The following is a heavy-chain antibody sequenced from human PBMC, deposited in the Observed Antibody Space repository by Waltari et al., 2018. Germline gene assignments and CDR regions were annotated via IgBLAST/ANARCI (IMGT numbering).Heavy chain of an antibody. Sequence: QVELVQSGAEVRKPGASVKVSCKASGYSLTSYYMHWVRQAPGLGLEWRGRINPNSGDTNSAPKFQVRVTLTRDTSVNTAFLELRSLTSDDTAVYCCARESAFSTSWYPGFDPWGQGTLVTVAS. CDR3: ARESAFSTSWYPGFDP. CDR2: INPNSGDT. J-gene: IGHJ5*02. CDR1: GYSLTSYY. D-gene: IGHD2-2*01. V-gene: IGHV1-2*06.